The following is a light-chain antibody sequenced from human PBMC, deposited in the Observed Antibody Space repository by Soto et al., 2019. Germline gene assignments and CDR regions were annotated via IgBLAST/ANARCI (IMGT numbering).Light chain of an antibody. V-gene: IGKV3-20*01. CDR1: QSVSSN. CDR2: GAS. Sequence: EIVLTQSLATLSLSPGERATLSCRASQSVSSNLAWYQQKPGQAPRLLIYGASSRATGIPDRFSGSGSGTDYTLTISRLEPEDFAVYYCQQYGSSPRTFGQGTKVDI. CDR3: QQYGSSPRT. J-gene: IGKJ1*01.